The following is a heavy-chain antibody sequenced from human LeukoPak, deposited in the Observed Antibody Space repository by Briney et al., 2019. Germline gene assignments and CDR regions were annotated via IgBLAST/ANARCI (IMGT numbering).Heavy chain of an antibody. CDR2: IYYSGST. CDR3: ARDDRSDYSTLGY. D-gene: IGHD3-22*01. CDR1: GGSMSSHY. J-gene: IGHJ4*02. Sequence: SETLSLTCKVSGGSMSSHYWSWIRQPPGKGLEWIGDIYYSGSTNYNPSLNSRVTISLDTSKNQFSLNLRSVTAADTAVYYCARDDRSDYSTLGYWGQGTLVTVSS. V-gene: IGHV4-59*11.